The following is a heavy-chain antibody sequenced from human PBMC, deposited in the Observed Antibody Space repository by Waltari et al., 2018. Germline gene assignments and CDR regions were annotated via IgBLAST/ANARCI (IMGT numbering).Heavy chain of an antibody. CDR1: EYTFTSSY. CDR2: IKPSGGST. D-gene: IGHD2-21*01. Sequence: QVQLVQSGAEVKKPGASVKISCKTSEYTFTSSYIHWVRQAPGQGLEWMGRIKPSGGSTIYAQKFQGRVTMTRDTSTSTVYMELSSLRSEDTAVYYCALDTGALWMDVWGQGTTVTVSS. J-gene: IGHJ6*02. V-gene: IGHV1-46*01. CDR3: ALDTGALWMDV.